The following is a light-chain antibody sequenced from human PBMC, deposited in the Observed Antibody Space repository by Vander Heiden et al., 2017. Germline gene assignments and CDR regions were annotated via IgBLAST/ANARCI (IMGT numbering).Light chain of an antibody. J-gene: IGKJ3*01. CDR3: QQANSFPLT. CDR1: QDINNW. V-gene: IGKV1-12*01. Sequence: IQRTHSPSSVSASVGDRVTITCRASQDINNWLAWYQQKPGKAPKLLIFDTSNSESGVPSRFSGTGSGTDFTLTISSLQPEDYATYYCQQANSFPLTLGPGTKLDIK. CDR2: DTS.